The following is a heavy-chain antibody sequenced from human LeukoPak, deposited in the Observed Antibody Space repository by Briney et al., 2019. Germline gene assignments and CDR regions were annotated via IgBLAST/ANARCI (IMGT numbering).Heavy chain of an antibody. CDR2: IYYTWST. D-gene: IGHD5-12*01. CDR3: ARASGSSGYEIVY. CDR1: GGHISSYY. Sequence: SDTQSLTCNVSGGHISSYYWIWLPQPPGKTLEWLGHIYYTWSTNYNPSLKSRVTISVDTSKNQFSLNLRSVTAADTAVYYCARASGSSGYEIVYWGQGTLVAGSS. J-gene: IGHJ4*02. V-gene: IGHV4-59*07.